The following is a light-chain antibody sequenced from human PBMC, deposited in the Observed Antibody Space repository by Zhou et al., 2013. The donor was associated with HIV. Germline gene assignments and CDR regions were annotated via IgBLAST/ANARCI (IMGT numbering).Light chain of an antibody. V-gene: IGKV1-9*01. J-gene: IGKJ3*01. Sequence: DIQLTQSPSFLSASVGDRVTITCRASQDITTLLAWYQHIPGRAPKLLLYAASTLHRGAPSRFSGSGYGAQFTLTISSLQPEDFATYYCQQLNSYPFTFGPGTKVDIK. CDR1: QDITTL. CDR3: QQLNSYPFT. CDR2: AAS.